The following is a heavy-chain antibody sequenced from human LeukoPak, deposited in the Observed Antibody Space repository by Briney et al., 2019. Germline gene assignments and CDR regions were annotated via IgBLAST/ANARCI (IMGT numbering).Heavy chain of an antibody. CDR3: ARPAIAAAGKGAFDI. J-gene: IGHJ3*02. CDR2: MRYDGSNK. Sequence: GGSLRLSCAASGFNFSNYDMHWVRQAPGKGLEWVAFMRYDGSNKYYADSVKGRFTISRDNSKNTLYLQMNSLRTEDTAVYYCARPAIAAAGKGAFDIWGQGTMVTVSS. V-gene: IGHV3-30*02. D-gene: IGHD6-13*01. CDR1: GFNFSNYD.